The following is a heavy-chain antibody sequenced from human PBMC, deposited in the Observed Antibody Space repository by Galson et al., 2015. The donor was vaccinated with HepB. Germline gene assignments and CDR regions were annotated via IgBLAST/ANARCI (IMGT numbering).Heavy chain of an antibody. CDR1: GFTFSSYW. D-gene: IGHD3-3*01. V-gene: IGHV3-7*01. CDR2: IKQDGSEK. CDR3: ARDPLEVRFLEWSNPGLDY. J-gene: IGHJ4*02. Sequence: SLRLSCAASGFTFSSYWMSWVRQAPGKGLEWVANIKQDGSEKYYVDSVKGRFTISRDNAKNSLYLQMNSLRAEDTAVYYCARDPLEVRFLEWSNPGLDYWGQGTLVTVSS.